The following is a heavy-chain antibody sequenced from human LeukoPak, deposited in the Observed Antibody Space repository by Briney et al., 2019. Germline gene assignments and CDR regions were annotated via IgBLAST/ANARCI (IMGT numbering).Heavy chain of an antibody. V-gene: IGHV3-23*01. CDR2: ISGSGGST. J-gene: IGHJ4*02. CDR3: ASNWAYDYVVQSY. Sequence: GGSLRLSCAASGFIFSSYAMSWVRQAPGKGLEWVSAISGSGGSTYYADSVKGRFTISRDNSKSTLYLQMNSLRAVDTAVYYCASNWAYDYVVQSYWGQGTLVTVSS. D-gene: IGHD3-16*01. CDR1: GFIFSSYA.